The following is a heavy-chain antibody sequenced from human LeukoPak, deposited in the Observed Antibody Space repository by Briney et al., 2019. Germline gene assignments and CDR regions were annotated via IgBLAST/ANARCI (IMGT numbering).Heavy chain of an antibody. Sequence: SQTLSLTCAISGDSVSGNSTAYNWIRQSPFRGLEWLGRTYYRSKWYNDYAVSVKSRITINPDTSKNQLSLQLNSVTPEDTAVYYCARGGQGDGYSADEAFDFWGQGTMVTVSS. D-gene: IGHD5-24*01. CDR3: ARGGQGDGYSADEAFDF. J-gene: IGHJ3*01. V-gene: IGHV6-1*01. CDR1: GDSVSGNSTA. CDR2: TYYRSKWYN.